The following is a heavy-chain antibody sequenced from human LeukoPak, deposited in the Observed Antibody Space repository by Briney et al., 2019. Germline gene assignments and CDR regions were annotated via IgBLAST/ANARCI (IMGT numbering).Heavy chain of an antibody. CDR1: GFTFSTYP. Sequence: GGSLRLSCEASGFTFSTYPMHWVRQAPDKGLEWVAMISHHGSNEYYADSVKGRFTISRDNSKNTLYLQMNNPRVEGTAIYYCARVHDTTGYYHYFDSWGQGTLVTVSS. D-gene: IGHD3-9*01. V-gene: IGHV3-30*04. CDR2: ISHHGSNE. J-gene: IGHJ4*02. CDR3: ARVHDTTGYYHYFDS.